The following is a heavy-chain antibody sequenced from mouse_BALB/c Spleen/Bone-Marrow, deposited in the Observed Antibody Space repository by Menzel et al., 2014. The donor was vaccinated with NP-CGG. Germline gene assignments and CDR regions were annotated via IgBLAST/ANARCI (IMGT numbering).Heavy chain of an antibody. D-gene: IGHD1-1*01. V-gene: IGHV7-3*02. CDR1: GFTFTDYY. Sequence: DVHLVESGGGLVQPGGSLRLSCATSGFTFTDYYMSWVRQPPGKALEWLGFIRNKANGYTTEYSASVKGRFTISRDNSQSILYLQMNTLRAEDSASYYCARDGYYVDYWGQGTSVTVSS. CDR3: ARDGYYVDY. CDR2: IRNKANGYTT. J-gene: IGHJ4*01.